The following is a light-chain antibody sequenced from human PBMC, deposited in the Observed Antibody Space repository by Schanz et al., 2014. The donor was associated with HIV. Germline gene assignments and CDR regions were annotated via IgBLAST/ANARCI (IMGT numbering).Light chain of an antibody. CDR2: GAS. V-gene: IGKV3-20*01. J-gene: IGKJ2*01. Sequence: EIVMTQSPATLYVSPGEGATLSCRASQSVSSNLAWYQQKPGQAPRLLIYGASTRATGIPDRFSGSGSGTDFTLTISRLEPEDFAVYYCQQYGGSPHTFGQGTKLEIK. CDR3: QQYGGSPHT. CDR1: QSVSSN.